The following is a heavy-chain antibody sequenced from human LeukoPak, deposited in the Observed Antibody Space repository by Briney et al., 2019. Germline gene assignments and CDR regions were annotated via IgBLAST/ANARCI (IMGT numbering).Heavy chain of an antibody. CDR3: ARDRSYVMDA. Sequence: PGGSLRHSSAASGFTLFSCSMNCVRQAPGKGLEWVSYISSSSSTIYYADSVKGRFTISRDNDKNSLYLQMNSLRDEDTAVYYCARDRSYVMDAWGEGATGTVSS. CDR2: ISSSSSTI. CDR1: GFTLFSCS. J-gene: IGHJ6*04. V-gene: IGHV3-48*02.